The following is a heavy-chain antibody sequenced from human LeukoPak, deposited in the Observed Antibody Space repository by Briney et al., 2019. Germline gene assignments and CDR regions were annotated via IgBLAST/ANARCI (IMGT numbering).Heavy chain of an antibody. CDR1: GGSFSGYY. V-gene: IGHV4-34*01. Sequence: PSETLSLTCAVYGGSFSGYYWSWIRQPPGKGLEWIGEINHSGSTNYNPSLKSRGTISVDTSKNQFSLKLSSVTAADTAVYYCAIGYYGSGSYYWGDYWGQGTLVTVSS. J-gene: IGHJ4*02. D-gene: IGHD3-10*01. CDR3: AIGYYGSGSYYWGDY. CDR2: INHSGST.